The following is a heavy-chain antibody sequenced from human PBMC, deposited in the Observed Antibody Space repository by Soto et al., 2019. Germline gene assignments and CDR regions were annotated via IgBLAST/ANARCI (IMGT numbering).Heavy chain of an antibody. CDR2: IMKDGGEK. V-gene: IGHV3-7*01. D-gene: IGHD4-4*01. CDR3: ARDRDDYKADY. Sequence: EVQLVESGGDLVQPGGSLRLSCAASGFTFSGYWMGWVRQAPGKGLEWVASIMKDGGEKKYVDSVRGRFTISRDNVQNSLFLQMDSLRVEDTVVYYCARDRDDYKADYWGQGTLVTVSP. J-gene: IGHJ4*01. CDR1: GFTFSGYW.